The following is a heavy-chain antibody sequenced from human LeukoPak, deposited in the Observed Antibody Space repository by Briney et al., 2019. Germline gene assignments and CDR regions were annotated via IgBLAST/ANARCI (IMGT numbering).Heavy chain of an antibody. J-gene: IGHJ4*02. CDR2: IYHSGST. Sequence: PSETLSLTCAVSGYSISSGYYWGWIRQPPGKGLEWIGSIYHSGSTYYNPSLKSRVTISVDTSKNQFSLKPSSVTAADTAVYYCASTNHYSSSSRFDYWGQGTLVTVSS. D-gene: IGHD6-6*01. V-gene: IGHV4-38-2*01. CDR3: ASTNHYSSSSRFDY. CDR1: GYSISSGYY.